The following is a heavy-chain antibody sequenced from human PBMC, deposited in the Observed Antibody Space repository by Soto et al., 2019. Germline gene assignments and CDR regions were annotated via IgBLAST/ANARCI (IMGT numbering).Heavy chain of an antibody. CDR2: TYYRSKWYN. CDR1: GDSVSSNSAA. CDR3: AREAYKWNYNYYYYYGMDV. V-gene: IGHV6-1*01. Sequence: SQTLSLTCAISGDSVSSNSAAWNWIRQSPSRGLEWLGRTYYRSKWYNDYAVSVKSRITINPDTSKNQFSLQLNSVTPEDTAVYYCAREAYKWNYNYYYYYGMDVWGQGTTVTVSS. J-gene: IGHJ6*02. D-gene: IGHD1-7*01.